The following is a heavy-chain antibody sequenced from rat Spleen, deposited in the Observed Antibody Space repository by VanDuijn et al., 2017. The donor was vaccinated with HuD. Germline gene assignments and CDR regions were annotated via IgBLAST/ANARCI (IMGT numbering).Heavy chain of an antibody. CDR2: IWTGGST. J-gene: IGHJ1*01. CDR1: GFSLTSYH. V-gene: IGHV2-43*01. CDR3: VRDRYNWYFDF. Sequence: QVQLKESGPGLVQPSQTLSLTCTVSGFSLTSYHVSWVRQPPGKGLEWMGVIWTGGSTAYNSALKSRLSISRDTSKSQVFLKMNSPQTEDTATYYCVRDRYNWYFDFWGPGIMVTVSS.